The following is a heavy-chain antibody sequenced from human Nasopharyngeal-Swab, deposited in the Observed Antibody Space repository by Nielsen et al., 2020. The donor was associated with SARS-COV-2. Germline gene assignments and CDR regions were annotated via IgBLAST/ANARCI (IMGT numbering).Heavy chain of an antibody. CDR3: ARHLRRRGFYYYYYMDV. V-gene: IGHV5-10-1*01. J-gene: IGHJ6*03. Sequence: VRQMPGKGLEWMGRIDPSDSYTNYGPSFQGHVTISADKSISTAYLQWSSLKASDTAMYYCARHLRRRGFYYYYYMDVWGKGTTVTVSS. D-gene: IGHD3-10*01. CDR2: IDPSDSYT.